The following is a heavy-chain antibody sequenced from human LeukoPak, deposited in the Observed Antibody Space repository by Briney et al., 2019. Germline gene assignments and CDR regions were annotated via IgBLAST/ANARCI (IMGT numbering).Heavy chain of an antibody. CDR3: ARVGSGCFDY. CDR2: IYYGGNT. V-gene: IGHV4-59*01. Sequence: SETLSLTCTVSGGSISSYYWSWIRQPPGRGLEWIGYIYYGGNTNYNPSLKSRLTISIDTSKNQFSLKLSSVTAADTAVYYCARVGSGCFDYWGQGTLVTVSS. J-gene: IGHJ4*02. D-gene: IGHD6-19*01. CDR1: GGSISSYY.